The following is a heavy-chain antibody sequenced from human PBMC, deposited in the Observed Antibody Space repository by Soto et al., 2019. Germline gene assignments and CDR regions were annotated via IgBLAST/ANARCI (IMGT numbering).Heavy chain of an antibody. Sequence: QVQLVQSGAEVKKPGSSVTVSCKASGGTFSSYAISWVRQAPGQGLEWMGRIIPFIGTANYAQKFQGRVTITADESTSTAYMELTSLRSEDTAVYYCARVVMTTVPASYYSGMDVWGQGTTVTVSS. CDR1: GGTFSSYA. D-gene: IGHD4-4*01. CDR2: IIPFIGTA. CDR3: ARVVMTTVPASYYSGMDV. J-gene: IGHJ6*02. V-gene: IGHV1-69*18.